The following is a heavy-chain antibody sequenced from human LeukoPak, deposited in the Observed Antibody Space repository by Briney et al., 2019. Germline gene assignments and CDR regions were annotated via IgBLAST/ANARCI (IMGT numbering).Heavy chain of an antibody. D-gene: IGHD7-27*01. CDR3: ANRYWGSGYDAFDI. V-gene: IGHV3-9*01. J-gene: IGHJ3*02. CDR2: ISWNSGSI. CDR1: GFTFDDYA. Sequence: GGSLRLSCAASGFTFDDYAMHWVRQAPGKGLEWVSGISWNSGSIGYADSVKGRFTISRDNSKNTLYLQMNTLRVEDTAVYYCANRYWGSGYDAFDIWGQGTMVTVSS.